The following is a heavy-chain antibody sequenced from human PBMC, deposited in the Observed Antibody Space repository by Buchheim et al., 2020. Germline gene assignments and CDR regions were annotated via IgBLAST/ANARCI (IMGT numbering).Heavy chain of an antibody. CDR3: AGGGRDTMIVVATHYFDY. CDR1: GFTFSSYA. Sequence: QVQLVESGGGVVQPGRSLRLSCAASGFTFSSYAMHWVRQAPGKGLEWVAVISYDGSNKYYADSVKGRFTISRDNSKNTLYLQMNSLRAEDTAVYYCAGGGRDTMIVVATHYFDYWGQGTL. CDR2: ISYDGSNK. V-gene: IGHV3-30-3*01. J-gene: IGHJ4*02. D-gene: IGHD3-22*01.